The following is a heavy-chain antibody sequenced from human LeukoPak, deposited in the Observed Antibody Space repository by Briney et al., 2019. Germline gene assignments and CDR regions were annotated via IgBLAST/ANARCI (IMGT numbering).Heavy chain of an antibody. J-gene: IGHJ4*02. Sequence: PGGSLRLSCAASRFTFSSYAMSWVRQAPGKGLEWVSVISATDGSAYYADSVKGRFTISRDNSKNALYLQMNSLRAEDTAVYFCAKDGLGSFWQLYFDYWGQGTLVTVSS. CDR1: RFTFSSYA. CDR3: AKDGLGSFWQLYFDY. CDR2: ISATDGSA. D-gene: IGHD3-10*01. V-gene: IGHV3-23*01.